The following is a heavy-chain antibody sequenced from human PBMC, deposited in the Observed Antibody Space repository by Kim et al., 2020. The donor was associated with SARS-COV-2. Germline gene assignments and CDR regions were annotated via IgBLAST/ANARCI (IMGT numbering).Heavy chain of an antibody. V-gene: IGHV3-74*01. J-gene: IGHJ5*02. CDR3: ARDSSFRGRNWFDP. Sequence: ADSVKGRLTISRDNAKNTLYLQMNSLRAEDTAVYYCARDSSFRGRNWFDPWGQGTLVTVSS.